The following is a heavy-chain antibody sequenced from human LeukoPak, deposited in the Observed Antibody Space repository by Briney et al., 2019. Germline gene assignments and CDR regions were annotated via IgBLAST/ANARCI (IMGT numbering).Heavy chain of an antibody. CDR1: GGSISSGDYY. J-gene: IGHJ5*02. D-gene: IGHD2-15*01. V-gene: IGHV4-30-4*01. CDR2: IYYSGST. Sequence: SETLSLTCTVSGGSISSGDYYWSWIRQPPGKGLEWIGYIYYSGSTYYNPSLKSRVTISVDTSKNQFSLKLSSVTAADTAVYYCAREGESLVVAASRFDPWGQGTLVTVSS. CDR3: AREGESLVVAASRFDP.